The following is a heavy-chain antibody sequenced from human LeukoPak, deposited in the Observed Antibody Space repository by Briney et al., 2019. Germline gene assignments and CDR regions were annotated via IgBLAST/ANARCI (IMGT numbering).Heavy chain of an antibody. CDR2: INHSGST. D-gene: IGHD3-10*01. CDR3: ARVGADGSGFLFDY. J-gene: IGHJ4*02. Sequence: PSETLSLTCAVYGGSFSGYYWSWIRQPPGKGLEWIGEINHSGSTNYNPSLKSRVTIPVDTSKNQFSLKLSSVTAADTAVYYCARVGADGSGFLFDYWGQGTLVTVSS. V-gene: IGHV4-34*01. CDR1: GGSFSGYY.